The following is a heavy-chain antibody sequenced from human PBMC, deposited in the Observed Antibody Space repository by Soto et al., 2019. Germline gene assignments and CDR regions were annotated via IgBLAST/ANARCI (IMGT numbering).Heavy chain of an antibody. V-gene: IGHV3-21*01. Sequence: EVQLVESGGGLVKPGGSLRLSCAASGFTFSSYSMNWVRQAPGQGLEWVSSISSSSSYIYYADSVKGRFTISRDNAKNSLYLQMNSLRAEDTAVYYCARGNYGDIRSFFDYWGQGTLVTVSS. CDR1: GFTFSSYS. D-gene: IGHD4-17*01. CDR2: ISSSSSYI. J-gene: IGHJ4*02. CDR3: ARGNYGDIRSFFDY.